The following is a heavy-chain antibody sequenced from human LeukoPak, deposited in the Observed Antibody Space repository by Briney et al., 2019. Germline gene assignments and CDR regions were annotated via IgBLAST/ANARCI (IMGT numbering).Heavy chain of an antibody. V-gene: IGHV1-69*06. CDR1: GGTFSSYA. J-gene: IGHJ4*02. Sequence: ASVKVSCKASGGTFSSYAISWVRQAPGQGLEWMGGIIPTFGTANYAQKFQGRVTIAADKSTSTAYMELSSLRSEDTAVYYCAITIMVRGVIGGSDYWGQGTLVTVSS. D-gene: IGHD3-10*01. CDR3: AITIMVRGVIGGSDY. CDR2: IIPTFGTA.